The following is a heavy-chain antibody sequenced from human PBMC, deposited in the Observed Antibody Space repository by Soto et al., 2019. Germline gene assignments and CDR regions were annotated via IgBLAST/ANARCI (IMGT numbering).Heavy chain of an antibody. V-gene: IGHV1-69*01. CDR2: IIPIFGTA. D-gene: IGHD3-22*01. CDR1: GGTFSSYA. CDR3: ARDKRYYDSSGYMDAFDI. Sequence: QVQLVQSGAEVKKPGSSVKVSCKASGGTFSSYAISWVRQAPGQGLEWMGGIIPIFGTANYAQKFQGRGTITADESTSTAYMELSSLRSEDTAVYYCARDKRYYDSSGYMDAFDIWGQGTMVTVSS. J-gene: IGHJ3*02.